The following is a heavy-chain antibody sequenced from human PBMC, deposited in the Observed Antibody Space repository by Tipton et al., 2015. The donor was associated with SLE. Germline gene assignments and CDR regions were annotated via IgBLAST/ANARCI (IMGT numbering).Heavy chain of an antibody. V-gene: IGHV4-59*08. D-gene: IGHD1-1*01. Sequence: TLSLTCSVSGASISSYYWSWIRQPPGKGLEWIGYIYYSGSTNYNPSLKSRVTISVDTSKNQFSLKLSSVTAADMAVYYCAGTGKDAFDIWGQGTMVTVSS. J-gene: IGHJ3*02. CDR3: AGTGKDAFDI. CDR1: GASISSYY. CDR2: IYYSGST.